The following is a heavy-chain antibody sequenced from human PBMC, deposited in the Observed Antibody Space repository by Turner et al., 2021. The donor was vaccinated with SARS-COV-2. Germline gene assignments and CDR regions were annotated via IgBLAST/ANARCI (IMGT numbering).Heavy chain of an antibody. J-gene: IGHJ4*02. D-gene: IGHD5-18*01. CDR3: AKGGYSYAYPNLYFDY. V-gene: IGHV3-30*18. Sequence: QVQLVESGGGVVQPGRSLRLSCAASGFTFSSYGMHWVRQAPGQGLGWVAVISYDGSNKYFADSWKGRFTISRDNSKNTLFLQMNSLGAEDTAVYYCAKGGYSYAYPNLYFDYWGQGTLVTVSS. CDR1: GFTFSSYG. CDR2: ISYDGSNK.